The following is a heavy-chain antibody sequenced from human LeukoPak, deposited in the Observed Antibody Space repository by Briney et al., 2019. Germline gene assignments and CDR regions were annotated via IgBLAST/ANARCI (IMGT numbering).Heavy chain of an antibody. V-gene: IGHV3-30*18. Sequence: PGRSLRLSCAASGFTFSSYGMHWVRQAPGKGLEWVAVISYDGSNKYYADSVKGRFTISRDNSKNTLYLQMNSLRAEDTAVYYCTKDEHRSRITIFGPRSDYYYGMDVWGQGTTVTVSS. J-gene: IGHJ6*02. CDR1: GFTFSSYG. D-gene: IGHD3-3*01. CDR3: TKDEHRSRITIFGPRSDYYYGMDV. CDR2: ISYDGSNK.